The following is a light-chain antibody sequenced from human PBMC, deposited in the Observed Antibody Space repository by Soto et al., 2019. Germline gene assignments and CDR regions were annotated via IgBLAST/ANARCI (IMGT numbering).Light chain of an antibody. Sequence: QSVLTQPASVSGSPGQSITISCTGTSSDVGRYNYVSWYQLHPGKAPKLIIYEVSNRPSGVSYRFSGSKSGNTASLTISGLQAEDEADYCCNSYTSSTDYVFGNGTKVT. CDR1: SSDVGRYNY. J-gene: IGLJ1*01. CDR3: NSYTSSTDYV. V-gene: IGLV2-14*01. CDR2: EVS.